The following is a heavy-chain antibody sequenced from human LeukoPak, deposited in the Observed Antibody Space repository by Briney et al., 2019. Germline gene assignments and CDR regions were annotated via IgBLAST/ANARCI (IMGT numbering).Heavy chain of an antibody. CDR1: GFTFSNAW. J-gene: IGHJ6*03. CDR3: TTPYFYGSGSYNPYYYYYYMDV. Sequence: KPGGPLRLSCAASGFTFSNAWMSWVRQAPGKGLEWVGRIKSKTDGGTTDYAAPVKGRFTISRDDSKNALYLQMNSLKTEDTAVYYCTTPYFYGSGSYNPYYYYYYMDVWGKGTTVTISS. V-gene: IGHV3-15*01. D-gene: IGHD3-10*01. CDR2: IKSKTDGGTT.